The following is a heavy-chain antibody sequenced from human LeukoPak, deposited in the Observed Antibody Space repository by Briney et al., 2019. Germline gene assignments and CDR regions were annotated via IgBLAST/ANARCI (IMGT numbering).Heavy chain of an antibody. V-gene: IGHV1-69*06. CDR3: ARGRWLQFHYYYYYMDV. J-gene: IGHJ6*03. CDR2: IILMFDTT. Sequence: SVKVSCKASGGTFSSDVVSWVRQAPGQGLEWMGGIILMFDTTNYAQKFQGRVTITADKSTSTAYMELSSLRSEDTAVYYCARGRWLQFHYYYYYMDVWGKGTTVTVSS. CDR1: GGTFSSDV. D-gene: IGHD5-24*01.